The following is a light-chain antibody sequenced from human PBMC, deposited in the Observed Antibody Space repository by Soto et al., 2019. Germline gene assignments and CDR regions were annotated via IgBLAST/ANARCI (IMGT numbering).Light chain of an antibody. CDR1: QSVSTY. CDR2: DAF. V-gene: IGKV3-11*01. Sequence: LNHSPCAVSLSPEDRATLSCRASQSVSTYLAWYQQKPGQAPRLLIYDAFNRATGVPARFRGSGSGTDFTLTISGLEPEDFSVYYCQQRDKWLITFGQGTRLEIK. J-gene: IGKJ5*01. CDR3: QQRDKWLIT.